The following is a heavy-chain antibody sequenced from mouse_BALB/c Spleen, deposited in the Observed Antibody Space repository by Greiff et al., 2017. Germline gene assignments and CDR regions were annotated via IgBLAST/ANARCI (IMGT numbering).Heavy chain of an antibody. D-gene: IGHD2-4*01. V-gene: IGHV3-2*02. CDR2: ISYSGST. CDR1: GYSITSDYV. CDR3: ARKRDNYDYRGYAMDY. Sequence: DVQLQESGPGLVKPSQSLSLTCTVTGYSITSDYVWNLIRQLPGNKLEWMGYISYSGSTSYNPSLKSRISITRDTSKNQFFLQLNSVTTEDTATYYCARKRDNYDYRGYAMDYWGQGTSVTVSS. J-gene: IGHJ4*01.